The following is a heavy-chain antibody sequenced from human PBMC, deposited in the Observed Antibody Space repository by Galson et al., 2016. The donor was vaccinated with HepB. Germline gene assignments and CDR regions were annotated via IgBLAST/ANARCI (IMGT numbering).Heavy chain of an antibody. CDR3: ARERKDNGWYYFDY. CDR2: IYVSGST. D-gene: IGHD6-19*01. J-gene: IGHJ4*02. Sequence: TLSLTCIVSGASITKGFYYWTWIRQPAGKGLEWIGRIYVSGSTNYNPSLKSRVTVSFDTSKNQFSLSLNSVTAADTAIYYCARERKDNGWYYFDYWGQGTPLTVSS. CDR1: GASITKGFYY. V-gene: IGHV4-61*02.